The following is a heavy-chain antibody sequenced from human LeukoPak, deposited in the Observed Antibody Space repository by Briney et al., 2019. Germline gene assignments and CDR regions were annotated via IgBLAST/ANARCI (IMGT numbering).Heavy chain of an antibody. D-gene: IGHD4-17*01. J-gene: IGHJ4*02. CDR3: ARVGTTVTSVDY. Sequence: GGSLRFSCAASGFTFSSYSMNWVRQAPGKGLEWVSSISSSSYIYYADSVKGRFTISRDNAKNSLYLQMNSLRAEDTAVYYCARVGTTVTSVDYWGQGTLVTVSS. V-gene: IGHV3-21*01. CDR1: GFTFSSYS. CDR2: ISSSSYI.